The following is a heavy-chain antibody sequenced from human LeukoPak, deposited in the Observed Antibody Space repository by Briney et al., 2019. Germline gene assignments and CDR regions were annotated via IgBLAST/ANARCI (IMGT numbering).Heavy chain of an antibody. J-gene: IGHJ4*02. D-gene: IGHD2-15*01. Sequence: SVKVSCKASGDTFSSYAISWVRQAPGQGLEWMGRIIPIFGTANYAQKFRGRVTITTDESTSTAYMELSSLRSEDTAVYYCARDDCSGGSCYGIGYWGQGTLVTVSS. V-gene: IGHV1-69*05. CDR3: ARDDCSGGSCYGIGY. CDR2: IIPIFGTA. CDR1: GDTFSSYA.